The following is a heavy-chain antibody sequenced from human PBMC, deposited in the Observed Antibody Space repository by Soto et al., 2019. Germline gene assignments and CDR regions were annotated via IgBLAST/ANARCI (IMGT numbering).Heavy chain of an antibody. Sequence: VVSLRLSCAASGFTFSSYSMNWVRQVPGKGLEWISYISNRSSTKFYAESVKGRITNSRDNARNSLYLQMNSLRDEDTAVYYCARDVETAMGNFDYWGQGT. CDR3: ARDVETAMGNFDY. J-gene: IGHJ4*02. CDR2: ISNRSSTK. D-gene: IGHD5-18*01. V-gene: IGHV3-48*02. CDR1: GFTFSSYS.